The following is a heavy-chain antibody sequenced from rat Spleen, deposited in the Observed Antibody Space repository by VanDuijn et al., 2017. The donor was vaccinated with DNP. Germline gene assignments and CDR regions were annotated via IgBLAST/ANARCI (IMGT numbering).Heavy chain of an antibody. J-gene: IGHJ1*01. CDR3: ATLGGYYWYFDF. CDR1: GYSITSNY. V-gene: IGHV3-1*01. D-gene: IGHD5-1*01. CDR2: ISYSGST. Sequence: EVQLQESGPGLVKPSQSLSLTCSVTGYSITSNYWGWIRKFPGNKMEWIGHISYSGSTSYNPSLKSRISITRDTSKNQFFLQLNSVTTEDTATYYCATLGGYYWYFDFWGPGTMVTVSS.